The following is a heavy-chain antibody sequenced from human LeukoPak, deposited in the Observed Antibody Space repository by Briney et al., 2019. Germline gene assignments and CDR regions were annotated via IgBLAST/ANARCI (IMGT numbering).Heavy chain of an antibody. Sequence: ASVNVSCKTSGFTFTTYAISWVRQAPRLDLECMGWISAYNGDTNYAQNVQDRVTMTTDTSTSTAYLELRNLRSDDTAVYFCASYRNGAFDIWGQGTTITVSS. CDR3: ASYRNGAFDI. D-gene: IGHD1-14*01. V-gene: IGHV1-18*01. CDR2: ISAYNGDT. CDR1: GFTFTTYA. J-gene: IGHJ3*02.